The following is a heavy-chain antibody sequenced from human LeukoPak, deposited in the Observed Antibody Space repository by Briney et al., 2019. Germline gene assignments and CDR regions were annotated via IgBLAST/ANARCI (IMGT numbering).Heavy chain of an antibody. V-gene: IGHV1-18*01. J-gene: IGHJ4*02. CDR1: GYTFTSYG. CDR3: ARTPSGSYLDY. CDR2: ISGYNGNT. D-gene: IGHD1-26*01. Sequence: GASVKVSCKASGYTFTSYGITWVRQAPGKGLEWMGWISGYNGNTNYAQKVKGSVTMTTDTSTSTVYMELRSLRSDDTAVYYCARTPSGSYLDYWGQGTLVTVSS.